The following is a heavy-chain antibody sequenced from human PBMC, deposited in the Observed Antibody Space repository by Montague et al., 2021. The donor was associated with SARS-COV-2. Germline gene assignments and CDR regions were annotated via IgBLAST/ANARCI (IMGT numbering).Heavy chain of an antibody. J-gene: IGHJ4*02. Sequence: SETLSLTCTVSGGSISSSSYYWGWIRQPPGKGLEWIGSIYYSGSTYCNPSPKSRVTISVDTSKNQFSLKLSSVTAADTAVHYCVEIVGAADYWGQGTLATVSS. CDR1: GGSISSSSYY. CDR3: VEIVGAADY. D-gene: IGHD1-26*01. V-gene: IGHV4-39*01. CDR2: IYYSGST.